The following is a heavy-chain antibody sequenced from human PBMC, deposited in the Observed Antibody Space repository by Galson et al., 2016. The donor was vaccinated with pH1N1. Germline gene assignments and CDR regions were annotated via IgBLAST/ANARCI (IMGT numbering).Heavy chain of an antibody. V-gene: IGHV1-46*01. J-gene: IGHJ4*02. CDR3: TRDLGRRREF. CDR1: GYTFTTSY. D-gene: IGHD1-26*01. CDR2: IDPSNGGT. Sequence: SVKVSCKASGYTFTTSYIHWVRQAPGEGPEWMGVIDPSNGGTTYAQKFQARVTMTRDTSTSTVYLDLSRLRSEDTSVLYCTRDLGRRREFWGQGTLVTVSS.